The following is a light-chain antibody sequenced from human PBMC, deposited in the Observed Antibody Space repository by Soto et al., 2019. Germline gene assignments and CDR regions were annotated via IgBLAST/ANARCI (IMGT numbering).Light chain of an antibody. J-gene: IGKJ1*01. CDR3: QQFGRSPRT. CDR1: QSVSYIY. V-gene: IGKV3-20*01. Sequence: EIVLTQSPGTLSLSPGEGATLSCRASQSVSYIYLAWYQQKPGQAPRLLMYGTSNRATGTPHRFIGSGAGTDFTLTISNLEPEDFAVYYCQQFGRSPRTFGQGTKVEIK. CDR2: GTS.